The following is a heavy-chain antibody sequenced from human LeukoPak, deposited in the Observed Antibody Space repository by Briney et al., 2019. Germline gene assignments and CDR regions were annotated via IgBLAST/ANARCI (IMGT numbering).Heavy chain of an antibody. CDR2: ISSSSSYI. V-gene: IGHV3-21*01. D-gene: IGHD6-19*01. Sequence: GGSLRLSCVASGFTFSSYSMNWVRQAPGKGLEWVSTISSSSSYIYYTDAVNGRFTISRDNAKNSLYLQMNSQRAEDTAVYYCARDPDSGWSFYFDDWGQGTLVTVSS. CDR3: ARDPDSGWSFYFDD. J-gene: IGHJ4*02. CDR1: GFTFSSYS.